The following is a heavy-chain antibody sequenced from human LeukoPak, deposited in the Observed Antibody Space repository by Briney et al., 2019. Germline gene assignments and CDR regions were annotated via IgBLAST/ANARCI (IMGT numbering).Heavy chain of an antibody. CDR2: IRNDGSNK. V-gene: IGHV3-30*02. J-gene: IGHJ4*02. CDR1: GFTFSSYG. CDR3: AKANVLLWFGETHHDY. Sequence: PGGPLRLSCAASGFTFSSYGMHWVRQAPGKGLEWVAFIRNDGSNKYYADSVKGRFTISRDNSKNTLYLQMNSLRAEDTAVYYCAKANVLLWFGETHHDYRGQGTLVTVSS. D-gene: IGHD3-10*01.